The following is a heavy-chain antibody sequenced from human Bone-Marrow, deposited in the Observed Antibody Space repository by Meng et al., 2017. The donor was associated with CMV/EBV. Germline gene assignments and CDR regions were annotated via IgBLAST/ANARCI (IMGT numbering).Heavy chain of an antibody. CDR1: GGSFSGYY. CDR3: ARPITIFGVGVDALEI. V-gene: IGHV4-34*01. J-gene: IGHJ3*02. CDR2: INHSGST. D-gene: IGHD3-3*01. Sequence: SQTLSLTCAVYGGSFSGYYWSWIRQPPGKGLEWIGEINHSGSTNYNPSLKSRVTISVDTSKNQFSLKLSSVTAADTAVYYCARPITIFGVGVDALEIWGQGTMVTVSS.